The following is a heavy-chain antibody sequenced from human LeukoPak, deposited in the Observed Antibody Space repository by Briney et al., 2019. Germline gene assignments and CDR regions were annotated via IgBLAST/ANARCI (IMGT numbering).Heavy chain of an antibody. D-gene: IGHD1-26*01. V-gene: IGHV1-69*05. CDR1: GGTFSSYA. CDR2: IIPIFGTA. Sequence: SVKVSCKASGGTFSSYAISWVRQAPGQGLEWMGGIIPIFGTANYAQKLQGRVTMTTDTSTSTAYMELRSLRSDDTAVYYCVRDMKRSRARWENLGFDPWGQGTLVTVSS. J-gene: IGHJ5*02. CDR3: VRDMKRSRARWENLGFDP.